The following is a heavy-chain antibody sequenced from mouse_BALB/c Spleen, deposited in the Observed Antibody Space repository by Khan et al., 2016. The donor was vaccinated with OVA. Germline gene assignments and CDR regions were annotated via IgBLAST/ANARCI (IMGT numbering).Heavy chain of an antibody. J-gene: IGHJ3*01. Sequence: VQLVESGPGLVRPSQSLSITCTVSGFSLTTYGVHWVRQSPGKGLEWLGVIWSGGSTDYSAAFISRLSISKDNSKRQVFFKMNSLQPKDTAIYYCARNYDYDEGLAYWGQGTLVTVSA. V-gene: IGHV2-2*02. D-gene: IGHD2-4*01. CDR3: ARNYDYDEGLAY. CDR1: GFSLTTYG. CDR2: IWSGGST.